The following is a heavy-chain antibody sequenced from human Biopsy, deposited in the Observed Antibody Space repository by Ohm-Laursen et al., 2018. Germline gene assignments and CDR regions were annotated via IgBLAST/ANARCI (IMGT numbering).Heavy chain of an antibody. J-gene: IGHJ6*03. D-gene: IGHD3-10*01. CDR2: IWYDGTDK. CDR1: GFTFSGYG. CDR3: ARDRYYGSENYFSHYNMDV. Sequence: SLRLSCSASGFTFSGYGMHWVRQAPGKGLAWVAVIWYDGTDKFYADSVKGRFTISRDNSKNTLYLHMNSLRAADTAVYYCARDRYYGSENYFSHYNMDVWGQGTTVTVPS. V-gene: IGHV3-33*01.